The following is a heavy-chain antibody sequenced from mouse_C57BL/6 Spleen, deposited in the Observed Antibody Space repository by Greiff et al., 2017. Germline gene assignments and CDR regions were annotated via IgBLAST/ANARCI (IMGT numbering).Heavy chain of an antibody. D-gene: IGHD1-1*01. V-gene: IGHV1-55*01. J-gene: IGHJ4*01. Sequence: QVQLQQPGAELVKPGASVKMSCKASGYTFTSYWITWVKQRPGQGLEWIGDIYPGSGSTNYNEKVKSKATLTVDTSSSAAYMQLSSLAAEDSAVYYCASPYYYGSSFYAMDYWGQGTSVTVSS. CDR2: IYPGSGST. CDR3: ASPYYYGSSFYAMDY. CDR1: GYTFTSYW.